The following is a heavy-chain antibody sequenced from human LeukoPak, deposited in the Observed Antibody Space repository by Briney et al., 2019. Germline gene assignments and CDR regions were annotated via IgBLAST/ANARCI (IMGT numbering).Heavy chain of an antibody. V-gene: IGHV1-18*01. CDR1: GYTFTSYG. CDR2: ISAYNGNT. J-gene: IGHJ5*02. Sequence: ASVKVSCKASGYTFTSYGISWVRQAPGQGLEWMGWISAYNGNTNYAQKLQGRVTITADKSTSTAYMELSSLRSEDTAVYYCARIEDYSNYVWFDPWGQGTLVTVSS. CDR3: ARIEDYSNYVWFDP. D-gene: IGHD4-11*01.